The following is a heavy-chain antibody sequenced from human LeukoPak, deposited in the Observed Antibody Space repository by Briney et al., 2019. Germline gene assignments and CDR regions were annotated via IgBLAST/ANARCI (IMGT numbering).Heavy chain of an antibody. J-gene: IGHJ4*02. Sequence: EGSLRLSCAASGLTFSSSWMTWVRQAPGKGLEWVANIKEDASETNYVGSAMGRFAISRDNAKNTLYLQMNSLRVEDTAIYYCTRGSPLDYWGQGTQVTVSS. CDR3: TRGSPLDY. CDR2: IKEDASET. CDR1: GLTFSSSW. V-gene: IGHV3-7*01. D-gene: IGHD1-26*01.